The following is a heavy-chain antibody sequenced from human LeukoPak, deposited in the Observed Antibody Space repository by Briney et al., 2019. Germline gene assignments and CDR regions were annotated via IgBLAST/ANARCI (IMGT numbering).Heavy chain of an antibody. V-gene: IGHV4-39*07. CDR1: GGSISSRNYY. D-gene: IGHD3-10*01. J-gene: IGHJ4*02. CDR2: IYSSGST. Sequence: PSETLSLTCTVSGGSISSRNYYWGWIRQTPGKGLEWIGSIYSSGSTYYNPSLKSRVTISLDTSKNQFSLKLSSVTAADTAVYYCASGVNYYGSGSYPPFDYWGQGTLVTVSS. CDR3: ASGVNYYGSGSYPPFDY.